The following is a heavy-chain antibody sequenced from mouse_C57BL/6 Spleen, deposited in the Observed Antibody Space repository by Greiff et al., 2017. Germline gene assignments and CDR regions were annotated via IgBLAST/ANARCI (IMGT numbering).Heavy chain of an antibody. V-gene: IGHV14-4*01. CDR2: IDPENGDT. Sequence: VQLQQSGAELVRPGASVKLSCTASGFNIKDDYMHWVKQRPEQGLEWIGWIDPENGDTEYASKFQGKATITADTSSNTAYLQLSSLTSEDTAVYDCTPHYYGSGYYFDCWGQGTTLTVSS. D-gene: IGHD1-1*01. CDR3: TPHYYGSGYYFDC. J-gene: IGHJ2*01. CDR1: GFNIKDDY.